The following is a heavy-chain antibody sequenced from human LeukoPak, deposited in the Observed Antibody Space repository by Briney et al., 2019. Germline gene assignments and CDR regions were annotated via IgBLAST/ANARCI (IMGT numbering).Heavy chain of an antibody. CDR3: AREVVGATTYFDY. CDR1: GFTFSSNY. Sequence: GGSLRLSCAASGFTFSSNYMSWVRQAPGKGLEWVSVIYSGGSTYYADSVKGRFTISRDNSKNTLYLQMNSLRAEDTAVYYCAREVVGATTYFDYWGQGTLVTVSS. V-gene: IGHV3-53*01. CDR2: IYSGGST. D-gene: IGHD1-26*01. J-gene: IGHJ4*02.